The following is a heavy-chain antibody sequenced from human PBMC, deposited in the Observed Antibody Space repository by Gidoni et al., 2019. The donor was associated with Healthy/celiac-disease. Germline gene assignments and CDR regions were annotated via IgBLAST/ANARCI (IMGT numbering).Heavy chain of an antibody. CDR2: IIPIFGTA. CDR3: ARDSPGDRYCSGGSCYYFNSPETDSNAFDI. Sequence: QVQLVQSGAEVKKPGSSVKVSCKASGRTFSSYAISWVREPPGQGLGWMGGIIPIFGTANYAQKFQGRVTITADESTSTAYMELSSLRSEDTAVYYCARDSPGDRYCSGGSCYYFNSPETDSNAFDIWGQGTMVTVSS. D-gene: IGHD2-15*01. V-gene: IGHV1-69*01. J-gene: IGHJ3*02. CDR1: GRTFSSYA.